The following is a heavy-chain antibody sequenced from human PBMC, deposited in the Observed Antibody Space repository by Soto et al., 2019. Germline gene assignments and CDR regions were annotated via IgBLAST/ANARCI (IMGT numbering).Heavy chain of an antibody. V-gene: IGHV5-51*01. J-gene: IGHJ4*02. D-gene: IGHD2-21*02. Sequence: GESLKISCKVSGYTFTNYWIGWVRLAPGKGLEWMGSIYPGDSDTRFSPSFQGQVTMSADKSINTAYLQWSSLKVSDTAMYFCARGRTPYRSASVVVTQYFDHWGPGTPVTVSS. CDR1: GYTFTNYW. CDR2: IYPGDSDT. CDR3: ARGRTPYRSASVVVTQYFDH.